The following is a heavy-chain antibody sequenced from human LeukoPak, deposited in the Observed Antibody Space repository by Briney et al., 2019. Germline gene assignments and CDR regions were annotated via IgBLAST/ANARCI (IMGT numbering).Heavy chain of an antibody. CDR1: GYTFTSYG. V-gene: IGHV1-8*02. J-gene: IGHJ4*02. Sequence: ASVKVSCKASGYTFTSYGINWVRQAAGQGLEWMGWMNPNSGNTGYAQKFQGRVTMTRNTSISTAYMELSSLKSEDTAVYYCARGGSYSNFDYWGQGTLVTVSS. D-gene: IGHD1-26*01. CDR3: ARGGSYSNFDY. CDR2: MNPNSGNT.